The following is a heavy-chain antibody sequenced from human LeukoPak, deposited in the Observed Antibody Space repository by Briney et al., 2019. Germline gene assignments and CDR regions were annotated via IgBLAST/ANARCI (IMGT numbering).Heavy chain of an antibody. V-gene: IGHV4-4*07. Sequence: SETLSLTCTVSGGSISSYYWSWIRQPAGKGLEWIGRIYTSGSTNYNPSLKSRVTMSVDTSKNQFSLKLSSVTAADTAVYYRARDGSGSLYDAFDIWGQGTMVTVSS. J-gene: IGHJ3*02. CDR3: ARDGSGSLYDAFDI. CDR2: IYTSGST. D-gene: IGHD1-26*01. CDR1: GGSISSYY.